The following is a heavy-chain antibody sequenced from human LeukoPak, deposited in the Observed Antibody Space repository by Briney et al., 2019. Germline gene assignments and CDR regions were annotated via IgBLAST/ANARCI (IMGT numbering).Heavy chain of an antibody. CDR2: IRAYNGNT. CDR1: GYTFTSYG. CDR3: ARGSYDSSAHDNDY. D-gene: IGHD3-22*01. J-gene: IGHJ4*02. Sequence: GASVKVSCKASGYTFTSYGISWVRQAPGQGLEWMGWIRAYNGNTNYAQKLQGRVTMTTDTSTSTAYMELRSLRSDDTAVYYCARGSYDSSAHDNDYWGQGTLVTVSS. V-gene: IGHV1-18*01.